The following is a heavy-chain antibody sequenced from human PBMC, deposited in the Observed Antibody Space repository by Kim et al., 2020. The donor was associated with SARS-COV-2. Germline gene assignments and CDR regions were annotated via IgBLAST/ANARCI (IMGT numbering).Heavy chain of an antibody. CDR3: ARDSCSGGSCYSTWFEP. J-gene: IGHJ5*02. D-gene: IGHD2-15*01. CDR2: INPNSGGT. V-gene: IGHV1-2*02. CDR1: GYTFTGYY. Sequence: ASVKVSCKASGYTFTGYYMHWVRQAPGQGLEWMGWINPNSGGTNYAQKFQGRVTMTRDTSISTAYMELSRLRSDDTAVYYCARDSCSGGSCYSTWFEPWGQGTLVPVSS.